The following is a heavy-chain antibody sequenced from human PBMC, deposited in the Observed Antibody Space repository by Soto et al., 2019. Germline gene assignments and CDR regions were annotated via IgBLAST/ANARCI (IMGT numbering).Heavy chain of an antibody. V-gene: IGHV4-38-2*01. CDR1: GYSISSGYY. D-gene: IGHD3-10*01. Sequence: PSETLSLTCAVSGYSISSGYYWGWIRQPPGKGLEWIGSIYHSESTYYNPSLKSRVTISVDTSKNQFSLKLSSVTAADTAVYYCARVGEGYYGSGSYYNFDYGMDVWGQGTTVTVSS. J-gene: IGHJ6*02. CDR3: ARVGEGYYGSGSYYNFDYGMDV. CDR2: IYHSEST.